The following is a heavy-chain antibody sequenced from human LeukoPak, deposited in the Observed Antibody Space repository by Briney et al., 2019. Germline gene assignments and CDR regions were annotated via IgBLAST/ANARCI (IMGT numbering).Heavy chain of an antibody. D-gene: IGHD6-19*01. CDR1: GGTFSSYA. J-gene: IGHJ3*02. Sequence: ASVKVSCKASGGTFSSYAISWVRQAPGQGLEWMGGIIPIFGTANYAQKFQGRVTITADKSTSTAHMELSSLRSEDTAVYYCARAAVAGPTVAFDIWGQGTMVTVSS. CDR2: IIPIFGTA. V-gene: IGHV1-69*06. CDR3: ARAAVAGPTVAFDI.